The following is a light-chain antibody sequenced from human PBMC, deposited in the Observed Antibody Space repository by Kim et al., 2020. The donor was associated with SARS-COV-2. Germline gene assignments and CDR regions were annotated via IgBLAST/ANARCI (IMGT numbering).Light chain of an antibody. CDR1: QSVLSSSNNKNY. CDR2: GAS. V-gene: IGKV4-1*01. J-gene: IGKJ5*01. CDR3: QQYYSTPIT. Sequence: ATINCKASQSVLSSSNNKNYLAWYQQKPGQPPKLLIYGASTRESGVPDRFSGSGSGTDFTLTISSLQAEDVAVYYCQQYYSTPITFGQGTRLEIK.